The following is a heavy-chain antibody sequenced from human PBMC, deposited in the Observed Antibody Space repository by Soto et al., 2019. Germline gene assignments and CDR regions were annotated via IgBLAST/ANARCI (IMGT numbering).Heavy chain of an antibody. Sequence: EVQLVESGGGSVQPGGSLRLSCAASGFTFSTFSMNWVRQAPGRGLEWISYISGGGRPISYADSVKGRFTISRDNAKNSLYLQMDSLTDEDTAMYYCARDLGWAFDSWGQGTLVPVSS. V-gene: IGHV3-48*02. J-gene: IGHJ4*02. CDR1: GFTFSTFS. CDR2: ISGGGRPI. D-gene: IGHD6-19*01. CDR3: ARDLGWAFDS.